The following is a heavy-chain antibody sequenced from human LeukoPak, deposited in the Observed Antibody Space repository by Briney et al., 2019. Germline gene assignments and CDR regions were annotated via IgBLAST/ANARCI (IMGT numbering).Heavy chain of an antibody. CDR3: ARASSDNGNFTNFDY. Sequence: GGSLRLSCAASGFTFSSDYMHWVRQAPGKALVWVSRINNDGSDRSYADSVKGRFTISRDNAKTTLYLQMSSLRAEDTAIYYCARASSDNGNFTNFDYWGQGTPVTVSS. J-gene: IGHJ4*02. CDR2: INNDGSDR. CDR1: GFTFSSDY. V-gene: IGHV3-74*01. D-gene: IGHD1-1*01.